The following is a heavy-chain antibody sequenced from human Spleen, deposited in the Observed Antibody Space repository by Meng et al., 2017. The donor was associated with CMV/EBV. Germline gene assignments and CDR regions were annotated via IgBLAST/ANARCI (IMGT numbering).Heavy chain of an antibody. CDR1: GFSLSTSGVG. Sequence: SGFSLSTSGVGVGWLRQPPGKALEWLALIYWDDDKRYSPSLKNRVTITKDKSKNEVVLRVTNMDPVDTGTFYCAHGRFASGSYVFDYWGRGTLVTVSS. V-gene: IGHV2-5*02. D-gene: IGHD3-10*01. CDR3: AHGRFASGSYVFDY. CDR2: IYWDDDK. J-gene: IGHJ4*02.